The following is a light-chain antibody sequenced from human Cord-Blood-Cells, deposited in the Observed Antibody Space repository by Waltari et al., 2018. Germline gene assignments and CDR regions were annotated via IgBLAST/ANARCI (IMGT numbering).Light chain of an antibody. V-gene: IGLV2-14*01. CDR1: SSDVGGYNY. Sequence: QSALTQPASVSGSPGQSTTISCTGTSSDVGGYNYVSWYQQHPGKAPKLMIYEVSNRPSGVSNRFSGSKSGNTASLTISGLQAEDEADYDCSSYTSSSTLVFGGGTKLTVL. CDR2: EVS. CDR3: SSYTSSSTLV. J-gene: IGLJ2*01.